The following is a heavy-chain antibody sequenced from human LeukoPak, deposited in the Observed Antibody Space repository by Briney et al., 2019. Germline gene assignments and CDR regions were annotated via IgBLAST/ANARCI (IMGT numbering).Heavy chain of an antibody. V-gene: IGHV3-66*02. CDR3: ARKGLTVATIHDAFDI. Sequence: GGSLRLSCAASDFTVSSNYMSWVRQAPGKGLEWVSVIYSDGTTYYADSVKGRFTISRDNSKNTLYLQMNSLRAGDTAVYYCARKGLTVATIHDAFDIWGQGTMVTVSS. D-gene: IGHD4-17*01. J-gene: IGHJ3*02. CDR2: IYSDGTT. CDR1: DFTVSSNY.